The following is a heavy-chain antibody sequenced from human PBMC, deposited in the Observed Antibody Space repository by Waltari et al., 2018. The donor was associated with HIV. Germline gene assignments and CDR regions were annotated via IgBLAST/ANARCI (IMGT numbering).Heavy chain of an antibody. CDR2: INTKTGNP. CDR3: GRSPGRSVDY. CDR1: GYTFTTYG. J-gene: IGHJ4*02. V-gene: IGHV7-4-1*02. Sequence: QVQLVQSGSELKAPGASVKVSCKASGYTFTTYGISWVRQAPGQGLEWMGWINTKTGNPTYAQGFTGRFVFSLDTSVTSAYLQITSLRSEDTAVYYCGRSPGRSVDYWGQGTLVTVFS. D-gene: IGHD3-10*01.